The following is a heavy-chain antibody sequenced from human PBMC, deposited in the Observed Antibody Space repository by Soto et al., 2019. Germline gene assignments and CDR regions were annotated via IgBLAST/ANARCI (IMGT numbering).Heavy chain of an antibody. Sequence: QVQLQQWGAGLLKPSETLSLTCAVYGGSFSGYYWSWIRQPPGKGLEWIGEINHSGSTNYNPSLKSRVTISVDTSNNQLSLKLSSVTAADTAVYYCARGQGTFIVATIPSWFDPWGQGTLVTVSS. D-gene: IGHD5-12*01. CDR3: ARGQGTFIVATIPSWFDP. J-gene: IGHJ5*02. CDR2: INHSGST. CDR1: GGSFSGYY. V-gene: IGHV4-34*01.